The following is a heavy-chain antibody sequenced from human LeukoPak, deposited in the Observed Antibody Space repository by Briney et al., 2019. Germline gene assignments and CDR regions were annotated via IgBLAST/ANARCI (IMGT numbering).Heavy chain of an antibody. V-gene: IGHV3-30*02. Sequence: GGSLRLSCAASGFTFSSYGIHWVRQAPGKGLESVAFIRYDGRSQDYADSVKGRFTISRDNSKNTLYLQMNSLRAEDTAVYYCAKDHNKRSGYYQDYFDYWGQGTLVTVSS. CDR1: GFTFSSYG. CDR2: IRYDGRSQ. D-gene: IGHD3-22*01. CDR3: AKDHNKRSGYYQDYFDY. J-gene: IGHJ4*02.